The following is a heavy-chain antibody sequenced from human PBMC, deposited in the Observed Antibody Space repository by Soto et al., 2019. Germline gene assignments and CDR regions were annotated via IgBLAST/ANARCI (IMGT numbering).Heavy chain of an antibody. V-gene: IGHV4-59*01. D-gene: IGHD1-26*01. CDR1: GGSITRYY. Sequence: PSETLSLPCTLPGGSITRYYWRLIRQTPGKGLEGIGYIYYSGTTHYNPSVKSRVTISVDTSKNQFPLKLSSVTAADTAVYYCARDRCGDFSGSFYYYYYYGMDVWGQGTTVTVSS. CDR3: ARDRCGDFSGSFYYYYYYGMDV. CDR2: IYYSGTT. J-gene: IGHJ6*02.